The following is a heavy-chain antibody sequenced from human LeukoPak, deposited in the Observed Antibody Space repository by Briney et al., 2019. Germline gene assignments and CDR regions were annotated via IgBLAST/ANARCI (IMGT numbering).Heavy chain of an antibody. D-gene: IGHD2/OR15-2a*01. J-gene: IGHJ4*02. CDR3: ARGWALLSYFDY. CDR1: GFTVSSNY. Sequence: PGGSLRLSCAASGFTVSSNYMSWVRQAPGKGLEWVSVIFSGDTTYYADSVKVRFTISRDNSKNPLYLQMNSLRAEDTAVYYCARGWALLSYFDYWGQGTLVTVSS. V-gene: IGHV3-53*01. CDR2: IFSGDTT.